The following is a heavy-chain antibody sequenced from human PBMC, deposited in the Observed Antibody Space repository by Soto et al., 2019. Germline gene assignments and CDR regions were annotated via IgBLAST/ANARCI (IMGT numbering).Heavy chain of an antibody. V-gene: IGHV4-30-2*06. CDR2: TYQSGSA. CDR1: GGSITSGGYS. Sequence: SETLSLTCTVSGGSITSGGYSWTWIRQSPGKGLEWIGYTYQSGSAYYNPSLKSRVTISVDRSKNQFSLNLTSVTAADTAVYYCARDRYGMDVWGQGTTVTVSS. CDR3: ARDRYGMDV. J-gene: IGHJ6*02.